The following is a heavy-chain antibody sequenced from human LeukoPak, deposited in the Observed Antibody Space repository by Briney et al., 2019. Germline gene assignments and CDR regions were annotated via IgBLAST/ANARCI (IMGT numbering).Heavy chain of an antibody. D-gene: IGHD3-22*01. CDR2: IYYSGST. CDR3: AAGVYDSSGDYFDY. V-gene: IGHV4-59*01. CDR1: GGSISSYY. J-gene: IGHJ4*02. Sequence: PSETLSLTCTVSGGSISSYYWGWIRQPPGKGLEWIGYIYYSGSTNYNPSLKSRVTISVDTSKNQFSLKLSSVTAADTAVYYCAAGVYDSSGDYFDYWGQGTLVTVSS.